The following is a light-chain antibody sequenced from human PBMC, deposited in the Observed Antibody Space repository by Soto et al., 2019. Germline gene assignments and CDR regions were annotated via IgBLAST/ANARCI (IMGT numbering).Light chain of an antibody. J-gene: IGKJ5*01. Sequence: EIVFTHSPATLSLSPGERATLSCRASQSVSSYLAWYQQKPGQAPRLLIYEASNRATGIPARFSGSGSGTDFTLTINSLEPEDFAVYYCQQRSNWPGITFGQGTRLEI. CDR2: EAS. V-gene: IGKV3-11*01. CDR1: QSVSSY. CDR3: QQRSNWPGIT.